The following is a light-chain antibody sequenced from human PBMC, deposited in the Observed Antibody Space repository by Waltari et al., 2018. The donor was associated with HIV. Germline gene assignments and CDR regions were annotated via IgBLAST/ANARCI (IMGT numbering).Light chain of an antibody. Sequence: DIKMTQSPSVLSASLGDRITISCRASQNVNTWVAWYQKKPGKAPKLLIHKASTLARGVPSRFSGRGSGAVFTLTIAGLQPDDYATYYCQQYETYYTFGLGTNVE. CDR3: QQYETYYT. J-gene: IGKJ2*01. CDR2: KAS. CDR1: QNVNTW. V-gene: IGKV1-5*03.